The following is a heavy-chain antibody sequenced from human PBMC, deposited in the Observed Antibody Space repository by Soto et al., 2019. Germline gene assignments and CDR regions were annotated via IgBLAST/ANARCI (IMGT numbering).Heavy chain of an antibody. Sequence: ASVKVSCKASGYTFTSYDINWVRQATGQGLEWMGWMNPNSGNTGYAQKFQGRVTMTRNTSISTAYMELSSLRSEDTAVYYCARVLSWTSYYDFWSGYHNYYYYGADVWGQGTTVTVSS. V-gene: IGHV1-8*01. CDR2: MNPNSGNT. D-gene: IGHD3-3*01. CDR1: GYTFTSYD. CDR3: ARVLSWTSYYDFWSGYHNYYYYGADV. J-gene: IGHJ6*02.